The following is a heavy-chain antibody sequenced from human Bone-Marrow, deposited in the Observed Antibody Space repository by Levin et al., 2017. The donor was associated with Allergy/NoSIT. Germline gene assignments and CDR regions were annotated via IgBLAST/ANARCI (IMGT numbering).Heavy chain of an antibody. J-gene: IGHJ6*02. V-gene: IGHV4-39*07. D-gene: IGHD6-13*01. CDR2: IYYTGSA. Sequence: SETLSLTCSVSGGSITSNSYHWGCLRQSPGKGPEWIGSIYYTGSAFYNPSFTSRVTPSLDTSNNQFSLKLRFVTAADTAVYYCARLNSWFFGMDLWGPGTTVSVSS. CDR3: ARLNSWFFGMDL. CDR1: GGSITSNSYH.